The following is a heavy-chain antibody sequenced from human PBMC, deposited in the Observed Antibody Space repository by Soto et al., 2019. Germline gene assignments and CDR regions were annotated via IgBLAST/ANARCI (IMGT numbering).Heavy chain of an antibody. CDR2: IIPIFGTA. CDR1: GGTFSSYA. J-gene: IGHJ5*02. CDR3: AREWFGELINWFEP. Sequence: SVKVSCKASGGTFSSYAISWVRQAPGQGLEWMGGIIPIFGTANYAQKFQGRVTITADESTSTAYMELSSLRSEDTAVYYCAREWFGELINWFEPWGQGTLVTVSS. V-gene: IGHV1-69*13. D-gene: IGHD3-10*01.